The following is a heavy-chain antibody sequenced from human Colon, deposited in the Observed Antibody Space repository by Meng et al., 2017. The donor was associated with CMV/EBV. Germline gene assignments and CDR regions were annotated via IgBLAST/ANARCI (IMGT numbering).Heavy chain of an antibody. CDR3: AREGVGRWFDP. V-gene: IGHV1-18*01. J-gene: IGHJ5*02. Sequence: ACQASGYSFRHYGISWVRLAPGQGLEWMGWISPYRGDTNYAQKFQGRVTMTTDTPTSTAYMELRSLRPDDTAVYYCAREGVGRWFDPWGQGTLVTVSS. CDR2: ISPYRGDT. D-gene: IGHD2-15*01. CDR1: GYSFRHYG.